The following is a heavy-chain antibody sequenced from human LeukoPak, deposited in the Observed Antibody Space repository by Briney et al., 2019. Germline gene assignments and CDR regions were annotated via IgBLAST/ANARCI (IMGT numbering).Heavy chain of an antibody. CDR3: ARQGDFWSRPSSDY. CDR1: GGSISSSSYY. Sequence: PSETLSLTCSVSGGSISSSSYYWGWIRQPPGKGLEWIGSIYYSGSTYYNPSLKSRVTISVDTSKNQFSLKLSSVTAADTAVYYCARQGDFWSRPSSDYWGQGTLVTVSS. D-gene: IGHD3-3*01. CDR2: IYYSGST. J-gene: IGHJ4*02. V-gene: IGHV4-39*01.